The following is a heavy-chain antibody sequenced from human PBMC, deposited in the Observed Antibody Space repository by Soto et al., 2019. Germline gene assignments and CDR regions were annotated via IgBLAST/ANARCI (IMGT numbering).Heavy chain of an antibody. V-gene: IGHV3-64*01. CDR1: GFTFSSYA. Sequence: HPGGSLRLSCAASGFTFSSYAMHWVRQAPGKGLEYVSAISSNGGSTYYANSVKGRFTISRDNSKNTLYLQMGSLRAEDMAVYYCARVKARRPGYCSGGSCYSAAFDIWGQGTMVTVSS. CDR2: ISSNGGST. CDR3: ARVKARRPGYCSGGSCYSAAFDI. J-gene: IGHJ3*02. D-gene: IGHD2-15*01.